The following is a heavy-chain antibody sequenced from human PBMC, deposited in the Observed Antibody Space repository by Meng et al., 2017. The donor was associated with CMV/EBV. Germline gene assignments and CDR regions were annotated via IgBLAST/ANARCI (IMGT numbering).Heavy chain of an antibody. V-gene: IGHV4-38-2*02. D-gene: IGHD6-19*01. CDR3: ARGPSSGWYWG. CDR1: GYSISSGYY. J-gene: IGHJ4*02. Sequence: GSLRLSCTVSGYSISSGYYWGWIRQPPGKGLEWIGEINHSGSTNHNLSLKSRVTISVDTSKNQFSLKLSSVTAADTAVYYCARGPSSGWYWGWGQGTLVTVSS. CDR2: INHSGST.